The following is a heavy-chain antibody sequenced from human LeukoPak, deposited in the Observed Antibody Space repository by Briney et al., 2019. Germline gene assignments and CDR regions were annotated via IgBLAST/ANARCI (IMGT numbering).Heavy chain of an antibody. CDR3: ARLSADSSSSRGFDY. CDR2: IYTSGST. V-gene: IGHV4-4*07. CDR1: GASISSYY. Sequence: PSETLSLTCTVSGASISSYYWTWIRQPAGKGLEWIGRIYTSGSTNYNPSLKSRVTMSIDTSKNQFSLKLSSVTAADTAVYYCARLSADSSSSRGFDYWGQGTLVTVSS. J-gene: IGHJ4*02. D-gene: IGHD2-2*01.